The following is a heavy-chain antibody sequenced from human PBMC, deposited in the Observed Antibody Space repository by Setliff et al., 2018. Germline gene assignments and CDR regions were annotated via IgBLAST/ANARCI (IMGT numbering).Heavy chain of an antibody. D-gene: IGHD5-12*01. J-gene: IGHJ4*02. CDR3: AGTPALGTSWLSPFDY. CDR1: GVSFGSGTYY. CDR2: IQSTGNT. V-gene: IGHV4-61*02. Sequence: PSETLSLTCTVSGVSFGSGTYYWSWIRQPAGKGLEWIGLIQSTGNTNYNPPLQSRVTISIDTSKNQFSLKMSSVTAADTAMYYCAGTPALGTSWLSPFDYWGQGTLVTVS.